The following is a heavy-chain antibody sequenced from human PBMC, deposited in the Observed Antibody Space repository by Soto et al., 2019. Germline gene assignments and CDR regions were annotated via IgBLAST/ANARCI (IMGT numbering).Heavy chain of an antibody. D-gene: IGHD3-10*01. Sequence: PGGSLRLSCAASGFTFSSYDIHWVRQATGKGLELVSAIGTAGDTYYPGSVKGRFTISRENAKNSLYLQMNSLRAGDTAVYYCARGRRVRGEYYYYMDVWGKGTTVTVSS. CDR3: ARGRRVRGEYYYYMDV. J-gene: IGHJ6*03. CDR2: IGTAGDT. V-gene: IGHV3-13*01. CDR1: GFTFSSYD.